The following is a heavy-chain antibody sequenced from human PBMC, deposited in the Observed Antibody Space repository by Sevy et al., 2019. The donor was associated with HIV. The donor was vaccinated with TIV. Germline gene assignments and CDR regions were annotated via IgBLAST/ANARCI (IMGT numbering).Heavy chain of an antibody. CDR1: GFTFTTYN. V-gene: IGHV3-30*04. CDR3: ARSAIGVVIFFDY. J-gene: IGHJ4*02. D-gene: IGHD3-22*01. CDR2: ISYDGSNK. Sequence: GGSLRLSCAASGFTFTTYNMHWVRQTPGKGLEWVAVISYDGSNKFYADSVKGRFTISRDNSKNTLDLQMNSVSSEDTAIYYCARSAIGVVIFFDYWGQGTLVTVSS.